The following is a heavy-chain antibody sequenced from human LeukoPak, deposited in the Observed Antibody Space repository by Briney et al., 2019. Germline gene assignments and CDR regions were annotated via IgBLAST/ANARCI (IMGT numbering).Heavy chain of an antibody. V-gene: IGHV3-21*04. D-gene: IGHD1-26*01. CDR3: AKGGAQV. CDR1: GFTFSSYS. Sequence: GGSLRLSCAASGFTFSSYSMNWVRQAPGKGLEWVSSISSSSSYIYYADSVKGRFTISRDSSKNTLYLQMNSLRVEDTAVYYCAKGGAQVGGQGTLVTVSS. CDR2: ISSSSSYI. J-gene: IGHJ4*02.